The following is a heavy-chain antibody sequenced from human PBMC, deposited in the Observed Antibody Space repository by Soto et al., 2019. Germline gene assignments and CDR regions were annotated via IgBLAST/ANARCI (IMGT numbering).Heavy chain of an antibody. V-gene: IGHV3-23*01. CDR1: GFTFSSYA. J-gene: IGHJ4*02. CDR3: AREYYYDSSGYGY. Sequence: GGSLRLSCAASGFTFSSYAMSWVRQAQGKGLEWVSAISGSGGSTYYADSVKGRFTISRDNSKNTLYLQMNSLRAEDTAVYYCAREYYYDSSGYGYWGQGTLVTVSS. D-gene: IGHD3-22*01. CDR2: ISGSGGST.